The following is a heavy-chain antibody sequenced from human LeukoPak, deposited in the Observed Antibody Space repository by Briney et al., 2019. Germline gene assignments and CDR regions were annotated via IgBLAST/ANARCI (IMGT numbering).Heavy chain of an antibody. V-gene: IGHV5-51*01. Sequence: GESLKISCKGSGYSFTSYWIGWVRQMPGKGLEWMGIIYPGDSDTRYSPFFQGQVTISADKSICTAYLQWSSLKASDTTTYYCARTYCSSTSCYFDYWGQGTLVTVSS. D-gene: IGHD2-2*01. J-gene: IGHJ4*02. CDR3: ARTYCSSTSCYFDY. CDR2: IYPGDSDT. CDR1: GYSFTSYW.